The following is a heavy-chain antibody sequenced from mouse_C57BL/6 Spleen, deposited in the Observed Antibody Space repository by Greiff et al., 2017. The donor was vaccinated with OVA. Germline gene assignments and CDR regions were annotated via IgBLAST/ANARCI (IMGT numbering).Heavy chain of an antibody. D-gene: IGHD1-1*01. J-gene: IGHJ1*03. CDR1: GFSLTSYG. CDR3: ARHGDYGSSYGYFDV. Sequence: VMLVESGPGLVAPSQSLSITCTVSGFSLTSYGVHWVRQPPGKGLEWLVVIWSDGSTTYNSALKSRLSISKDNSKSQVFLKMNSLQTDDTAMYYCARHGDYGSSYGYFDVWGTGTTVTVSS. CDR2: IWSDGST. V-gene: IGHV2-6-1*01.